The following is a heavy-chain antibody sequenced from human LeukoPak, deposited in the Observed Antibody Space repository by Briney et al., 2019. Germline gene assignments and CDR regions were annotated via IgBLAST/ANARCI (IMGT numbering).Heavy chain of an antibody. CDR2: IYYSGST. Sequence: SETLSLTCTVSGGSIGSYYWSWIRQPPGKGLEWIGYIYYSGSTNYNPSLKSRVTISVDTSKNQFSLKLSSVTAADTAVYYCARVGYDSSGYYPDYWGQGTLVTVSS. D-gene: IGHD3-22*01. V-gene: IGHV4-59*01. J-gene: IGHJ4*02. CDR3: ARVGYDSSGYYPDY. CDR1: GGSIGSYY.